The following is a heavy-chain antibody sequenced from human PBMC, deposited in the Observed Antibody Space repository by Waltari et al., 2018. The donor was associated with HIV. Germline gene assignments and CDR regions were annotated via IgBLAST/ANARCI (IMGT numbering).Heavy chain of an antibody. Sequence: QVQLQESGPGLVKSSQTLSLPCTVSGGSISSGNYYWNWIRPHPGKGLEWIGYIQHSGSTYYNPSLKSRVSISVNTSKNQFSLNLTSVTAADTAVYYCARVSDSYGTVFEYWGQGTLVSVSS. D-gene: IGHD3-10*01. J-gene: IGHJ4*02. CDR1: GGSISSGNYY. V-gene: IGHV4-31*03. CDR3: ARVSDSYGTVFEY. CDR2: IQHSGST.